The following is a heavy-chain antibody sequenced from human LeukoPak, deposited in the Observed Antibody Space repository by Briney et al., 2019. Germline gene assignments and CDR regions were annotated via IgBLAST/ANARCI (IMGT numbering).Heavy chain of an antibody. CDR1: GYTFTAYY. Sequence: ASVKVSCTASGYTFTAYYLHWVRQAPGQGLEWMGWINPNSGVTNYAQKFKGRVTMTRDTSINTAYMELSRLRSEDTALYYCARGNYGYAFDIWGQGTMVPVSS. J-gene: IGHJ3*02. D-gene: IGHD1-7*01. CDR3: ARGNYGYAFDI. CDR2: INPNSGVT. V-gene: IGHV1-2*02.